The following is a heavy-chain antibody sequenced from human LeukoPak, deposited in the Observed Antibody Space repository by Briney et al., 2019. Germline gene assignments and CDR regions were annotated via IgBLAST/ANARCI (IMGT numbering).Heavy chain of an antibody. CDR1: GFTFSSYD. J-gene: IGHJ6*02. CDR2: IGTVADT. Sequence: GGSLRISCAGSGFTFSSYDMHWVRQVTGKGLEWVSAIGTVADTYYPDSVKGRFTISRENAKNSLYLQMNSLRVGDTAVYYCARAGSGNRWANYGMDAWGQGTTVIVSS. CDR3: ARAGSGNRWANYGMDA. D-gene: IGHD1-1*01. V-gene: IGHV3-13*01.